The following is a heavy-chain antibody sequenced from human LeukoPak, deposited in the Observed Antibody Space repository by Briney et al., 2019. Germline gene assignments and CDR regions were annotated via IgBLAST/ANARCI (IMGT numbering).Heavy chain of an antibody. V-gene: IGHV1-69*05. Sequence: SVKVSCKASGGTFSSYAISWVRQAPGQELEWMGGIIPIFGTANYAQKFQGRVTITTDEPTSTAYMELSSLRSEDTAVYYCARDRGTEFGEAFFDYWGQGTLVTVSS. CDR2: IIPIFGTA. CDR1: GGTFSSYA. D-gene: IGHD3-10*01. CDR3: ARDRGTEFGEAFFDY. J-gene: IGHJ4*02.